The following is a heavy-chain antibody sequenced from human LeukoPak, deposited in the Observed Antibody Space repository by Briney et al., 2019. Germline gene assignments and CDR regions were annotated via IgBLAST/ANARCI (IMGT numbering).Heavy chain of an antibody. V-gene: IGHV4-34*01. J-gene: IGHJ6*03. CDR3: ARFRKMCTSCFIAYYYYYMDV. CDR2: INHSGST. CDR1: GGSFSGYY. D-gene: IGHD2-2*01. Sequence: SETLSLTCTVYGGSFSGYYWSWIRQPPGKGLEWIGEINHSGSTNYNPSLKSRVTISVDTSKNQFSLKLSSVTAADTAVYYCARFRKMCTSCFIAYYYYYMDVWGKGTTVTVSS.